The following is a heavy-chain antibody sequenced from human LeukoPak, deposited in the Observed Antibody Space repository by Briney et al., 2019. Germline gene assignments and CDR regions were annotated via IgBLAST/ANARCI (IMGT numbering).Heavy chain of an antibody. Sequence: GGSLTLSCAASGLTFTNYGMTWVRQAPGKGLEWVSSISGSGSDTYYADSVKGRFTTSRDNSKNTLYVQMVSLRAEDTAIYYCAGSSGWWAHDYWGQGTLVTVSS. D-gene: IGHD6-19*01. CDR1: GLTFTNYG. CDR2: ISGSGSDT. CDR3: AGSSGWWAHDY. J-gene: IGHJ4*02. V-gene: IGHV3-23*01.